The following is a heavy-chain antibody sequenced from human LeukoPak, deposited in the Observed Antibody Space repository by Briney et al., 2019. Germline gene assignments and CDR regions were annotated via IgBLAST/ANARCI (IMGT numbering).Heavy chain of an antibody. J-gene: IGHJ5*02. CDR3: ARGEGGILATPEDR. V-gene: IGHV3-30*14. D-gene: IGHD1-14*01. Sequence: GRSLRLSCAASGFTFSSYAMHWVRQAPGKGLEWVAVISYDGSNKYYADSVKGRFTISRDNSKNTLYLQMNTLRAEDTAVYYCARGEGGILATPEDRWGQGTLVTVSS. CDR1: GFTFSSYA. CDR2: ISYDGSNK.